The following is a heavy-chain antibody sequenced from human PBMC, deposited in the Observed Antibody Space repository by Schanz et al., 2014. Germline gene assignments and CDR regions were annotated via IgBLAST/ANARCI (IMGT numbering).Heavy chain of an antibody. CDR1: GGTFGRYT. Sequence: QVPLVQSGAEVKKPGSSVNVSCEASGGTFGRYTISWLRQAPGQGLEWMGRINPNSGGTNYAQKFQGRVTMTRDTSISTVYMELTRLTFDDTAIYYCARDSDVSKYNLFDSWGQGTLVTVSS. CDR3: ARDSDVSKYNLFDS. CDR2: INPNSGGT. J-gene: IGHJ5*01. V-gene: IGHV1-2*06.